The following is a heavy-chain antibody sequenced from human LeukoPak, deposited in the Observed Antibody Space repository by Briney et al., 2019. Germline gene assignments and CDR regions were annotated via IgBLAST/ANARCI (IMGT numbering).Heavy chain of an antibody. V-gene: IGHV3-30-3*01. D-gene: IGHD3-22*01. J-gene: IGHJ4*02. CDR3: AKEDGTDSSGYFSY. CDR1: GFTFTNHI. Sequence: GGSLRLSCAASGFTFTNHIMHWVRQAPGKGLEWVASIATDGSQTFYRGSVKGRFTISRDNAMNSLYLQMNSLRAEDTALYYCAKEDGTDSSGYFSYWGQGTLVTVSS. CDR2: IATDGSQT.